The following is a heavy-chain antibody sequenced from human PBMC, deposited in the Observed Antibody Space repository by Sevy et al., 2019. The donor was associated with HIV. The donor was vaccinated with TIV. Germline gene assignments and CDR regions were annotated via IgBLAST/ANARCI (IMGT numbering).Heavy chain of an antibody. Sequence: SETLSLTCTVSGGSISSSSFWWAWIRQPPGEGLEWIGSISYSGRTYYNPSLNSRVTISGDTSKNQFSLRLSSVTAADTAVYYCVRTALGVAGKDFWGPGTLVTVSS. J-gene: IGHJ4*02. CDR3: VRTALGVAGKDF. V-gene: IGHV4-39*01. CDR1: GGSISSSSFW. CDR2: ISYSGRT. D-gene: IGHD6-19*01.